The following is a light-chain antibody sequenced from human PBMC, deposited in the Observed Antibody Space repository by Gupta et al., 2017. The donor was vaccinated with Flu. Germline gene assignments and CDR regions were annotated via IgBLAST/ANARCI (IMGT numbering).Light chain of an antibody. J-gene: IGKJ2*01. Sequence: DIQMTQSPSSLSASVGDRVTISCRASQGISTYLNWYQQKPGKAPNLLIYGASRLQSGVPSRFSGSGSGTDFTLTINSRQPEDFATYYCQHSDGTPGGAFGQGTKLEI. CDR2: GAS. CDR3: QHSDGTPGGA. V-gene: IGKV1-39*01. CDR1: QGISTY.